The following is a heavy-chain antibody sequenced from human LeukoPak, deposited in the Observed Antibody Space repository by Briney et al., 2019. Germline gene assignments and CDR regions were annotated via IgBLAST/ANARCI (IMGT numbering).Heavy chain of an antibody. CDR1: GYTFTSYG. V-gene: IGHV1-18*01. J-gene: IGHJ4*02. D-gene: IGHD4-23*01. CDR3: ARDGGNSRRVPVGDFDY. CDR2: ISAYNGNT. Sequence: ASVKVSCKASGYTFTSYGISWVRQAPGQGLEWMGWISAYNGNTNYAQKLQGRVTMTTDTSTSTAYMGLRSLRSDDTAVYYCARDGGNSRRVPVGDFDYWGQGTLVTVSS.